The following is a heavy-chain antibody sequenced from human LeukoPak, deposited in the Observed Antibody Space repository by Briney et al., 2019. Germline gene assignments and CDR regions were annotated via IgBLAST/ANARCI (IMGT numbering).Heavy chain of an antibody. CDR1: GYTFTGYY. J-gene: IGHJ3*02. Sequence: GASVKVSCKASGYTFTGYYIHWVRQAPGQGLEWMGWINPNSGGTHYAQQFQGRVTMTRDTSISTAYMEPSRLRSDDTAVYYCASGSAYCGGDCYPPYDAFDIWGRGTMVTVSS. D-gene: IGHD2-21*02. CDR3: ASGSAYCGGDCYPPYDAFDI. V-gene: IGHV1-2*02. CDR2: INPNSGGT.